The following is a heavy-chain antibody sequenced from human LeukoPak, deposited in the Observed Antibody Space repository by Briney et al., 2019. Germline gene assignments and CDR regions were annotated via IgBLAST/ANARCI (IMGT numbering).Heavy chain of an antibody. Sequence: GGPLTLSCAVSGYTFSSYSMNWVRQAPGKGLAWVSSNTSSSSYIYYADSVKGRFTISRDNAKNSLYLQMNSLRAEDTAVYYCARDNSVVGEHYYYGMDVWGQGTTVTVSS. J-gene: IGHJ6*02. CDR2: NTSSSSYI. D-gene: IGHD1-26*01. CDR3: ARDNSVVGEHYYYGMDV. CDR1: GYTFSSYS. V-gene: IGHV3-21*01.